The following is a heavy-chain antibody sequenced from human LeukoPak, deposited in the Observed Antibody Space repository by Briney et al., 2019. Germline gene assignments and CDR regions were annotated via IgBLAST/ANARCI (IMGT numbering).Heavy chain of an antibody. V-gene: IGHV4-59*01. CDR2: IYYSVST. Sequence: SETLSLTCTVSGGSISSYYWRWIRQPPGKGLEWIGHIYYSVSTNYNPSLQSRVTISVDTSKNQFSPKLSSVTAADTAVYYCARSRTGGGYYYWYFDLWGRGTLVTVSS. CDR1: GGSISSYY. J-gene: IGHJ2*01. D-gene: IGHD3-22*01. CDR3: ARSRTGGGYYYWYFDL.